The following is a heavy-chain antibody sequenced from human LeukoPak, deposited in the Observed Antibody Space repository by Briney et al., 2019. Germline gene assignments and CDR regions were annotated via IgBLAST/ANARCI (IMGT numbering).Heavy chain of an antibody. CDR1: GGSIGSGYY. J-gene: IGHJ4*02. D-gene: IGHD5-18*01. Sequence: SETLSLTCTVSGGSIGSGYYWAWIRQPPGKGLEWIGSIHYGGTTHYNPSLKSRVTISVDTSKNQFSLKLSSVTAADTAVYYCARPGMIQDTAMVTYDYWGQGTLVTVSS. CDR3: ARPGMIQDTAMVTYDY. CDR2: IHYGGTT. V-gene: IGHV4-39*01.